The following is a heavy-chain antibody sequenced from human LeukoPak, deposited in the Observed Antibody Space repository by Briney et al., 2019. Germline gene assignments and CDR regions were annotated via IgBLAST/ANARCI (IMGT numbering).Heavy chain of an antibody. CDR2: IYTSGST. D-gene: IGHD3-10*01. CDR3: ARGVRGVVDY. Sequence: PSETLSLTCAVYGGSFSGYYWSWIRQPPGKGLEWIGRIYTSGSTNYNPSLKSRVTMSVDTSKNQFSLKLSSVTAADTAVYYCARGVRGVVDYWGQGTLVTVSS. CDR1: GGSFSGYY. J-gene: IGHJ4*02. V-gene: IGHV4-59*10.